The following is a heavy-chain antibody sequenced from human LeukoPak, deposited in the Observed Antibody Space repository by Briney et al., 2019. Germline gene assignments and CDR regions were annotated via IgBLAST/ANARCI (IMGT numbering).Heavy chain of an antibody. J-gene: IGHJ5*02. D-gene: IGHD3-10*01. CDR1: GYTFTGYY. CDR3: AREVRALWFGELSALDP. CDR2: INPNSGGT. V-gene: IGHV1-2*02. Sequence: ASVKVSCKASGYTFTGYYMHWVRQAPGQGLEWMGWINPNSGGTNYAQKFQGRVTMTRDTSISTAYMELSRLRSDDTAVYYCAREVRALWFGELSALDPWGQRTLVTVSS.